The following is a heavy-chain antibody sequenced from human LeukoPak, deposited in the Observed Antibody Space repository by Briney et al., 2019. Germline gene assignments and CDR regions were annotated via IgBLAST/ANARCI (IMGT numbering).Heavy chain of an antibody. J-gene: IGHJ6*03. CDR2: INPSGGST. Sequence: ASVKVSCKASGYTFTSYYMHWVRQAPGQGLEWMGIINPSGGSTSYAQKFQGRVTMTRDTSTSTVYVELSSLRSEDTAVYYCARDTGSGWYDYYYYYMDVWGKGTTVTVSS. CDR3: ARDTGSGWYDYYYYYMDV. V-gene: IGHV1-46*01. CDR1: GYTFTSYY. D-gene: IGHD6-19*01.